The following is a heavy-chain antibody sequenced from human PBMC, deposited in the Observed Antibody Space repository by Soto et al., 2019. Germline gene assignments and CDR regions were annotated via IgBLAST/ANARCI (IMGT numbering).Heavy chain of an antibody. V-gene: IGHV3-23*01. CDR2: ISGSGGST. CDR1: GFTFSSYA. D-gene: IGHD2-15*01. J-gene: IGHJ4*02. CDR3: AKGLGYCSGGSCFARDYY. Sequence: GGSLRLSCAASGFTFSSYAMSWVRQAPGKGLEWVSAISGSGGSTYYADSVKGRFTISRDNSKNTLYLQMNSLRAEDTAVYYCAKGLGYCSGGSCFARDYYWGQGTLVTAPQ.